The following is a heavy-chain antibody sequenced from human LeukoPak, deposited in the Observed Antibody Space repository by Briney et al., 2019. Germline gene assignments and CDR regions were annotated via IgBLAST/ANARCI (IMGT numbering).Heavy chain of an antibody. CDR1: GGSFSGYY. J-gene: IGHJ5*02. D-gene: IGHD6-13*01. V-gene: IGHV4-34*01. CDR2: INHSGST. Sequence: SETLSLTCAVYGGSFSGYYWSWIRQPPGKGLEWIGEINHSGSTNYNPSLKSRVTISVDTSKNQFSLKLSPVTAADTAVNYCARVLRIADPAWFDPLGQGALVTVSS. CDR3: ARVLRIADPAWFDP.